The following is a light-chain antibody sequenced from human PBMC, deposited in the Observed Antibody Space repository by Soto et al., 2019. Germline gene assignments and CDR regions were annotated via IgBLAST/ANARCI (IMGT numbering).Light chain of an antibody. CDR1: QSISSW. CDR3: QQYNSYWT. Sequence: ITITQSPATLSASVVDRVTITCRASQSISSWLAWYQQKPGKAPKLLIYDASSLESGVPSRFSGSGSGTEFTLTISSLQPDDFATYYCQQYNSYWTFGQGTRLEIK. J-gene: IGKJ5*01. CDR2: DAS. V-gene: IGKV1-5*01.